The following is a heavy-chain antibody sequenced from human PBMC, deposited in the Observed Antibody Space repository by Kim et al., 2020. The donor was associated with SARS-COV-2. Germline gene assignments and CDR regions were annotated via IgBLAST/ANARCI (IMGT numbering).Heavy chain of an antibody. J-gene: IGHJ4*02. D-gene: IGHD3-10*01. CDR3: GDYHGAGSHFTY. Sequence: GGSLRLSCAASGFTFSSYGMTWVRQAPGKGLEWVSSFTRDGITYYADSVKGRFTISRDNSKNVLFLQLSRLRAEDTAAYYCGDYHGAGSHFTYWGQGTL. CDR1: GFTFSSYG. CDR2: FTRDGIT. V-gene: IGHV3-23*01.